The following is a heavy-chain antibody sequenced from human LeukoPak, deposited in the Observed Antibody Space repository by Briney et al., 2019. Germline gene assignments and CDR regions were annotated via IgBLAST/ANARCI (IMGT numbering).Heavy chain of an antibody. CDR3: ARHSYYDFWSGNYYFDY. D-gene: IGHD3-3*01. J-gene: IGHJ4*02. Sequence: GESLKISCKGSGYSFTSYWISWVRQMPGKGQEWMGRIDPSDSYTNYSPSFQGHVTISADKSISTAYLQWSSLKASDTAMYYCARHSYYDFWSGNYYFDYWGQGTLVTVSS. V-gene: IGHV5-10-1*01. CDR2: IDPSDSYT. CDR1: GYSFTSYW.